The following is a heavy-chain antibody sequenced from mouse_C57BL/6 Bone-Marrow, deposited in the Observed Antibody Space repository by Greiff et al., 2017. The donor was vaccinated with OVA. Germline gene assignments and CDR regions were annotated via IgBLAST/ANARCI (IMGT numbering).Heavy chain of an antibody. V-gene: IGHV1-5*01. D-gene: IGHD1-1*01. CDR3: TREGIYYGSSYPYWYFDV. Sequence: EVKLHQSGTVLARPGASVKMSCKTPGYTFTSYWMHWVKQRPGQGLEWIGAIYPGNSDTSYNQKFKGKAKLTAVTSASTAYMELISLTNEDSAVYYCTREGIYYGSSYPYWYFDVWGTGTTVTVSS. CDR2: IYPGNSDT. J-gene: IGHJ1*03. CDR1: GYTFTSYW.